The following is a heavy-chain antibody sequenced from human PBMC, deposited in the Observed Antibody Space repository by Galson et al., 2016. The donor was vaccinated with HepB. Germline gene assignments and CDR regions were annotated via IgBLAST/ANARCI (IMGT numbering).Heavy chain of an antibody. J-gene: IGHJ4*02. CDR3: ARMPRYCDAPDCSPPRYFFDN. D-gene: IGHD2-15*01. V-gene: IGHV4-34*01. Sequence: SETLSLTCALYGESFNGYYWSWIRQPPGKGLVWIGEISHSGNTNYNPSLKSRVTISIDTPKNRFSLRLRSVTAADTAVYYCARMPRYCDAPDCSPPRYFFDNWGPGTLVTVSS. CDR2: ISHSGNT. CDR1: GESFNGYY.